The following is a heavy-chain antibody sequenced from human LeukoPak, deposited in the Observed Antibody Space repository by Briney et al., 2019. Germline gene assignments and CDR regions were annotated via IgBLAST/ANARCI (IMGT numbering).Heavy chain of an antibody. J-gene: IGHJ4*02. CDR1: GYSFTRYW. CDR2: IYPVDSDT. CDR3: AVHYYDSSGPFDY. D-gene: IGHD3-22*01. V-gene: IGHV5-51*01. Sequence: PGESLKISWKGSGYSFTRYWIGWVRQLPGKGLDWLGVIYPVDSDTRYSPSFQGQVTISADKSISTAYLQWSSLKASDTAMYYCAVHYYDSSGPFDYWGQGTLVTVSS.